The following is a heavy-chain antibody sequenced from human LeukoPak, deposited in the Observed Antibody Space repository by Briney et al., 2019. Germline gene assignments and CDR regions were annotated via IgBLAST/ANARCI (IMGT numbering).Heavy chain of an antibody. J-gene: IGHJ4*02. CDR2: VSGSGEYT. V-gene: IGHV3-23*01. D-gene: IGHD2-8*02. Sequence: GGSLRLSCAASGFTFGSYAMSCVRQAPGKGLEWVSTVSGSGEYTYYADSVKGRFTISRDNSRNTLYLQMNSLRAEDTAVYYCAKCGAVIYWGQGTLVTVSS. CDR3: AKCGAVIY. CDR1: GFTFGSYA.